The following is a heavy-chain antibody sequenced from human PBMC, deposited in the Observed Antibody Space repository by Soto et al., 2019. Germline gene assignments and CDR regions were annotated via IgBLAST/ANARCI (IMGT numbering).Heavy chain of an antibody. D-gene: IGHD1-1*01. CDR1: GYSFTNYW. CDR3: VRDTTGISDPYHFDF. Sequence: GESLKISCRASGYSFTNYWIAWVRQMPGKGLEWMGIIYPGDSDTRKSPSFQGHVTISADKSISTAYLQWSSLEASDTAMYYCVRDTTGISDPYHFDFWGQGTLVTVSS. V-gene: IGHV5-51*01. CDR2: IYPGDSDT. J-gene: IGHJ4*02.